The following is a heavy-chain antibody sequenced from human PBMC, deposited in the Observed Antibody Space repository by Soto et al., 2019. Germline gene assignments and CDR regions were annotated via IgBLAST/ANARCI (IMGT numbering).Heavy chain of an antibody. D-gene: IGHD2-21*01. V-gene: IGHV3-11*06. CDR1: GFRFSDHY. Sequence: QVQLVESGGGLVKPGGSLRLSCESSGFRFSDHYMSWIRRSPGKGLEFLSYISPGTTYKNYADSVKGRFTISRDNAKNSLYLQLNSLRAEHTAVYFCSRGGGGGLFDLWGQGTFVTVSS. CDR3: SRGGGGGLFDL. CDR2: ISPGTTYK. J-gene: IGHJ4*02.